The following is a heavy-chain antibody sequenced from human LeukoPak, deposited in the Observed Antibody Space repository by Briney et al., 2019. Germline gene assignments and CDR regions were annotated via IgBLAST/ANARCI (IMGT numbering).Heavy chain of an antibody. D-gene: IGHD3-10*01. J-gene: IGHJ4*02. Sequence: PGGSLRLSCAASGFTFSSYGMHWVRQAPGKGLEWVAVISYDGSNKYYADSVKGRFTISRDNSRNTLYLQMNSLRAEDTAVYYCASDYYYGSGSYDYWGQGTLVTVSS. CDR2: ISYDGSNK. CDR1: GFTFSSYG. CDR3: ASDYYYGSGSYDY. V-gene: IGHV3-30*03.